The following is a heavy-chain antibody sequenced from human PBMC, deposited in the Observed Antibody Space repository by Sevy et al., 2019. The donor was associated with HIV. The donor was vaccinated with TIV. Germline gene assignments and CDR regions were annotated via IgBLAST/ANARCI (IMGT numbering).Heavy chain of an antibody. D-gene: IGHD3-22*01. Sequence: GESLKISCTASGFTFSTYAMSWVRQALGKGLEWVSGLSGSAYSTYYADSVKGRFIISRDNSKNTLDLQMNSLRADDTAVYYCAKEGGGYNYDSSGLFDYWGQGALVTVSS. CDR3: AKEGGGYNYDSSGLFDY. J-gene: IGHJ4*02. V-gene: IGHV3-23*01. CDR2: LSGSAYST. CDR1: GFTFSTYA.